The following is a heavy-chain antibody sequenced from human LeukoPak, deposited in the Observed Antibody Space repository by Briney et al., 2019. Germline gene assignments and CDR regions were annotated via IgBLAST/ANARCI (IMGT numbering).Heavy chain of an antibody. CDR3: ARGRRSSSYYYYYYMDA. J-gene: IGHJ6*03. V-gene: IGHV4-38-2*01. CDR1: GYSISSVFY. D-gene: IGHD6-6*01. Sequence: SGTLSLSCAVSGYSISSVFYWGWIRPPPGTGLEWIGEINHSGGTNYNPSLKSRVTISGDTSKNKFSLQLSSVTAADPAVHYCARGRRSSSYYYYYYMDAWGKGATVTVSS. CDR2: INHSGGT.